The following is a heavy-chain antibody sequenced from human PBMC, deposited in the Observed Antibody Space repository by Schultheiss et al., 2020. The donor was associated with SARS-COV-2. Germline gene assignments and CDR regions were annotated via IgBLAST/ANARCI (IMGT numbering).Heavy chain of an antibody. J-gene: IGHJ4*02. CDR2: IYPGDSDT. V-gene: IGHV5-51*01. CDR1: GYSFTSYW. CDR3: ARRLSKSGSYYYFDY. D-gene: IGHD1-26*01. Sequence: GESLKISCKGSGYSFTSYWIGWVRQMPGKGLEWMGIIYPGDSDTRYSPSFQGQVTISADKSISTAYLQWSSLKASDTAMYYCARRLSKSGSYYYFDYWGQGTLVTGSS.